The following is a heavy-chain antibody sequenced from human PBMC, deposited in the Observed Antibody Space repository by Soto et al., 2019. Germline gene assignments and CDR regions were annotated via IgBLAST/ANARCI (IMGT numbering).Heavy chain of an antibody. Sequence: EVQLVESGGGLVQPGGSLRLSCVASGFTLSRYSMNWVRQAPGKGLEWVSYISRSSSTIYYADSVKGRFTISRDNAENSLYLQMNSLRAADTAVYYCARDLAGGSPDYWGQGTRVTVSS. CDR1: GFTLSRYS. CDR2: ISRSSSTI. D-gene: IGHD2-15*01. J-gene: IGHJ4*02. CDR3: ARDLAGGSPDY. V-gene: IGHV3-48*01.